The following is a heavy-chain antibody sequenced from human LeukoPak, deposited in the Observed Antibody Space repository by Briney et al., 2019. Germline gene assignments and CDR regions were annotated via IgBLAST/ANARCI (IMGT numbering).Heavy chain of an antibody. CDR3: AREPNCSGGSCYSRYFDY. Sequence: PSETLSLTCTVSGGSISSGGYYWSWIRQHPGKGLEWIVYIYYSGSTYYNPSLKSRVTISVDTSKNQFSLKLSSVTAADTAVYYCAREPNCSGGSCYSRYFDYWGQGTLVTVSS. V-gene: IGHV4-31*03. CDR2: IYYSGST. CDR1: GGSISSGGYY. D-gene: IGHD2-15*01. J-gene: IGHJ4*02.